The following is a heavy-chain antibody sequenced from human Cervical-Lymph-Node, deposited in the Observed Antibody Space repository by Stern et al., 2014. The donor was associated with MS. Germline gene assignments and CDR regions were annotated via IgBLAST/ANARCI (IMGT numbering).Heavy chain of an antibody. CDR2: IYPDDSDI. CDR3: ARPPPRRKWDDPNYGMDV. J-gene: IGHJ6*02. D-gene: IGHD1-1*01. CDR1: GYTFTNNW. V-gene: IGHV5-51*03. Sequence: EVQLVQSGAEVKKPGESLKISCKGSGYTFTNNWIAWVRQMPGKGLEWMGIIYPDDSDIRYSPSLQGQVTISADKSISPASLRWSSLKAADSAVYYCARPPPRRKWDDPNYGMDVWGQGTTVTVSS.